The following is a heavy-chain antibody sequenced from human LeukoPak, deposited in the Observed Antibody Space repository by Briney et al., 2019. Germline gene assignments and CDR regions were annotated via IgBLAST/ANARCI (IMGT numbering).Heavy chain of an antibody. Sequence: SETLSLTCAVSGGSISSGGSSWSWIRQPPGKGLEWIGYIYHSGSTYYNPSLKSRVTISVDRSKNQFSLKLSSVTAADTAVYYCARGDYDPSRPHYYGMDVWGQGTTVTVSS. CDR2: IYHSGST. V-gene: IGHV4-30-2*01. J-gene: IGHJ6*02. CDR1: GGSISSGGSS. D-gene: IGHD3-16*01. CDR3: ARGDYDPSRPHYYGMDV.